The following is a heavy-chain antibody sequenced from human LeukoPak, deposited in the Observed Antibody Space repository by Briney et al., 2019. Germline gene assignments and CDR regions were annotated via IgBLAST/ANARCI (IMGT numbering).Heavy chain of an antibody. V-gene: IGHV4-4*07. Sequence: KPSETLSLTCSVSGVSVSSYHWSWIRQPAGKGLEWIGRIYPSGTTHYNPSLKSRVTMSVDTSKNQFSLKLISVTAADTAVYYCADDYGDWGQGTLVTVSS. CDR1: GVSVSSYH. CDR2: IYPSGTT. CDR3: ADDYGD. J-gene: IGHJ4*02. D-gene: IGHD4-17*01.